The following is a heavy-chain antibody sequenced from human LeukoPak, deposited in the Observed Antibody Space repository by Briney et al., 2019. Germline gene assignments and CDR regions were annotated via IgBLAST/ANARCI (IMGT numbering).Heavy chain of an antibody. D-gene: IGHD3-22*01. V-gene: IGHV1-46*01. CDR2: IDPSGGST. Sequence: ASVKVSCKASGYTFTSYDINWVRQATGQGLEWMGVIDPSGGSTSYAQRFQDRVTMTSDTSTSTVYMELSSLRSEDTAVYYCARGDGDSDSNGVLMGWFDPWGQGTLVTVSS. J-gene: IGHJ5*02. CDR1: GYTFTSYD. CDR3: ARGDGDSDSNGVLMGWFDP.